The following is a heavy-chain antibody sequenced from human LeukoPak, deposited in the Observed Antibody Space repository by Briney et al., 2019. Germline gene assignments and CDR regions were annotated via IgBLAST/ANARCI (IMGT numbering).Heavy chain of an antibody. D-gene: IGHD6-13*01. J-gene: IGHJ4*02. CDR1: GFTFSNYW. V-gene: IGHV3-74*01. CDR2: INSDGSSR. CDR3: ASASSHRIAAGGDY. Sequence: GGSLRLSCAASGFTFSNYWMHWIRQAPGKGLVWVSRINSDGSSRNYADSVKGRFTISRDNAKNTLYLQMSSLRAEDTAVYYCASASSHRIAAGGDYWGQGTLVTVSS.